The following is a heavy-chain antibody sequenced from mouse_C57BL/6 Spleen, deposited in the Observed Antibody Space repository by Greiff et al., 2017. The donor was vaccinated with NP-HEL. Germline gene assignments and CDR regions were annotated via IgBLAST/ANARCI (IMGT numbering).Heavy chain of an antibody. CDR1: GYTFTDYY. J-gene: IGHJ2*01. CDR3: ARYSY. V-gene: IGHV1-19*01. CDR2: INPYNGGT. Sequence: EVQRVESGPVLVKPGASVKMSCKASGYTFTDYYMNWVKQSHGKSLEWIGVINPYNGGTSYNRKFKGKATLTVDKSSSTADKELISLTSGDSAVYYCARYSYWGKGTTLTVAS.